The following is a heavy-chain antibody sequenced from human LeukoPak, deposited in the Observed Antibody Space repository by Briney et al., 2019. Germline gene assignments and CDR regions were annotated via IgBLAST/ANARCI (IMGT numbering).Heavy chain of an antibody. CDR2: MNPNSGNT. V-gene: IGHV1-8*01. CDR3: ARAALRGSGWKYFDY. D-gene: IGHD6-19*01. J-gene: IGHJ4*02. Sequence: ASVKVSCKASGSTFTSYDINWVRQAPGQGLEWMGWMNPNSGNTGYAQKFQGRVTMTRNNSISTAYMELSSLRSEDTAVYYCARAALRGSGWKYFDYWGQGTLVTVSS. CDR1: GSTFTSYD.